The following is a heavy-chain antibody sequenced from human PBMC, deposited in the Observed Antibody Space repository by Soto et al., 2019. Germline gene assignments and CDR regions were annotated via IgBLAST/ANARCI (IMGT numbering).Heavy chain of an antibody. V-gene: IGHV5-51*01. CDR2: IYPGDSDT. D-gene: IGHD6-6*01. Sequence: GESLKISCKGSGYSFTSYWIGWVRQMPGKGLEWMGVIYPGDSDTRYSPSFQGQVTISADKSISTAYLQWSSLKASDTAMYYCARFTRDSSSSNIWFDPWGQGTLVTVSS. J-gene: IGHJ5*02. CDR1: GYSFTSYW. CDR3: ARFTRDSSSSNIWFDP.